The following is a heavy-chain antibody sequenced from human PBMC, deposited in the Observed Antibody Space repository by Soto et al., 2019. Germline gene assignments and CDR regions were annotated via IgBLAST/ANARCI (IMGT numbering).Heavy chain of an antibody. CDR1: GFTFTRYS. J-gene: IGHJ4*02. Sequence: GGSLRLSCAASGFTFTRYSMNWVRQAPGKGLEWVSSISSTTNYIYYGDSMKGRFTISRDNAKNSLYLEMNSLRAEDMAVYYCARESEDLTSNFDYWGQGTLVTVS. CDR2: ISSTTNYI. CDR3: ARESEDLTSNFDY. V-gene: IGHV3-21*06.